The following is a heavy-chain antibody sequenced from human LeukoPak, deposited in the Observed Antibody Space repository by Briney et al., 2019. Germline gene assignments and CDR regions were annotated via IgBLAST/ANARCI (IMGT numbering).Heavy chain of an antibody. CDR1: GCTFSSYA. Sequence: GGSLRLSCAASGCTFSSYAMHWVRQAPGKGLEWVAVISYDGSNKYYADSVKGRFTISRDNSKNTLYLQMNSLRAEDTAVYYCARATGYSYGLDCEYWGQGTLVTVSS. D-gene: IGHD5-18*01. J-gene: IGHJ4*02. CDR2: ISYDGSNK. V-gene: IGHV3-30-3*01. CDR3: ARATGYSYGLDCEY.